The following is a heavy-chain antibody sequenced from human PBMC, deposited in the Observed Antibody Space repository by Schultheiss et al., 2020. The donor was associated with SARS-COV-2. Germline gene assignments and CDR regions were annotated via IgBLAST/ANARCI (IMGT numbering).Heavy chain of an antibody. CDR1: GFTFSSYG. CDR2: IWYDGSNK. D-gene: IGHD2-15*01. J-gene: IGHJ4*02. CDR3: AREGAYCSGGSCYYDY. V-gene: IGHV3-33*01. Sequence: GESLKISCAASGFTFSSYGMHWVRQAPGKGLEWVAVIWYDGSNKYYADSVKGRFTISRDNSKNTLYLQMNSLRAEDTAVYYCAREGAYCSGGSCYYDYWGQGTLVTVSS.